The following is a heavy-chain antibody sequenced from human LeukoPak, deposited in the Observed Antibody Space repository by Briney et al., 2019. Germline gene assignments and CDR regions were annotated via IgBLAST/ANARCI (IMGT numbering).Heavy chain of an antibody. Sequence: GASVKVSCKASGYTFTAYYMHWGRQAPGQGLEWMGWINPNSGGTNHAQKFQGRVTMTRDTSISTAYMELSSLRSEDTAVYYCATGLIAAAGMGWYFDLWGRGTLVTVSS. D-gene: IGHD6-13*01. CDR1: GYTFTAYY. J-gene: IGHJ2*01. CDR2: INPNSGGT. CDR3: ATGLIAAAGMGWYFDL. V-gene: IGHV1-2*02.